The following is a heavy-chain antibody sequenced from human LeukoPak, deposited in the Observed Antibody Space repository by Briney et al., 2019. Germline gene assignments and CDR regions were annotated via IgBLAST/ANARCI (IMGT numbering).Heavy chain of an antibody. D-gene: IGHD5-24*01. CDR1: GFTFSSYW. Sequence: PGGALRLSCAASGFTFSSYWMHWVRQAPGKGLVWVSRIKSDGSSTSYADSVKGRFTISRDNAKNTLYLQMNSLRAEDTAVYYCARDSRPGGWLQNDYWGQGTLVTVSS. J-gene: IGHJ4*02. V-gene: IGHV3-74*01. CDR3: ARDSRPGGWLQNDY. CDR2: IKSDGSST.